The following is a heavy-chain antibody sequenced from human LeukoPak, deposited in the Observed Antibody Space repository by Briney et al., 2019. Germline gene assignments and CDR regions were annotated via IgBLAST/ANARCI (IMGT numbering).Heavy chain of an antibody. CDR2: IRSKAYGGTT. Sequence: GSLRLSCTASGFTFGDYAMSWFRQAPGKGLEWVGFIRSKAYGGTTEYAASVKGRFTISRDDSKSIAYLQMNSLKTEDTAVYYCTRALYYDSSAPDYWGQGTLVTVSS. CDR1: GFTFGDYA. CDR3: TRALYYDSSAPDY. V-gene: IGHV3-49*03. J-gene: IGHJ4*02. D-gene: IGHD3-22*01.